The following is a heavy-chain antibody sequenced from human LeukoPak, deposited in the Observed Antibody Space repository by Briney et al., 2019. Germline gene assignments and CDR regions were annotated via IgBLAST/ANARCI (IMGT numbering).Heavy chain of an antibody. CDR2: IYTSGST. CDR1: GGSISSYY. J-gene: IGHJ6*03. V-gene: IGHV4-4*07. CDR3: ARASYSNFYYYYYYMDV. Sequence: SETLSLTCTVSGGSISSYYWSWIRQPAGKGLEWIGRIYTSGSTNYNPSLKSRVTMSVDTSKNQFSLKLSSVTVADTAVYYCARASYSNFYYYYYYMDVWGKGTTVTVSS. D-gene: IGHD4-11*01.